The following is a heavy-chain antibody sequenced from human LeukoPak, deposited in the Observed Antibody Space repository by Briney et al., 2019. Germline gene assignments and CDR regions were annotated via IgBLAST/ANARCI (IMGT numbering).Heavy chain of an antibody. CDR2: IYDSGST. CDR3: ARRPYYYGSGSSIYYFDY. CDR1: GGSFSSSSYS. Sequence: PSETLSLTCTVSGGSFSSSSYSWGWIRHPPGKGLEWIGSIYDSGSTYYNPSLKRRVTISVGTSKNQFSLKLSSVTAADTAVYYCARRPYYYGSGSSIYYFDYWGPGTLVTVSS. D-gene: IGHD3-10*01. J-gene: IGHJ4*02. V-gene: IGHV4-39*01.